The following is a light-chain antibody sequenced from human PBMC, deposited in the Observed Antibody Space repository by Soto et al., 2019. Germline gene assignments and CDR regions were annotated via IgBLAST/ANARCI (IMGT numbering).Light chain of an antibody. CDR3: QHYNGYPIT. V-gene: IGKV1-5*03. Sequence: DIQMTQSPSSLSASVGDRDTITWRASQRLSGWLAWYQQKPGKAPKLLIYKASSLKSEVPARFSGSGSGTVFTLIISSLQPDDSATYYCQHYNGYPITFGGGTKVEIK. CDR1: QRLSGW. J-gene: IGKJ4*01. CDR2: KAS.